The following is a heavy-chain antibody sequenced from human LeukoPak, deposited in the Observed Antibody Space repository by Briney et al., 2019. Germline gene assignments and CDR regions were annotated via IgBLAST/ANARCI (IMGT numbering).Heavy chain of an antibody. V-gene: IGHV1-69*13. J-gene: IGHJ4*02. CDR1: GGTFSSYA. Sequence: SVKVSCKASGGTFSSYAISWVRQAPGQGLEWMGGIIPIFGTANYAQKFQGRVTITADESTSTAYMELSSLRSEDTAVYYCAREQAECSGGSCYGVLDYWGQGTLVTVSS. D-gene: IGHD2-15*01. CDR3: AREQAECSGGSCYGVLDY. CDR2: IIPIFGTA.